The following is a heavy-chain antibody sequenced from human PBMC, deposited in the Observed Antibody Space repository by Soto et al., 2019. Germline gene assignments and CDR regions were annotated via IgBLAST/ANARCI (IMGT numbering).Heavy chain of an antibody. J-gene: IGHJ6*02. CDR2: TRNKANSYTT. CDR1: GFTFSDHY. CDR3: ARVVGAYYGSGYHYGMDV. D-gene: IGHD3-10*01. V-gene: IGHV3-72*01. Sequence: GESLKISCAASGFTFSDHYMDWVRQAPGKGLEWVGRTRNKANSYTTEYAASVKGRFTISRDDSKNSLYLQMNSLKTEDTAVYYCARVVGAYYGSGYHYGMDVWGQGTTVTVSS.